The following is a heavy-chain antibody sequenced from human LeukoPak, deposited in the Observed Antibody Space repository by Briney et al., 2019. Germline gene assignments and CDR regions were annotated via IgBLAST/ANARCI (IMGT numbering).Heavy chain of an antibody. J-gene: IGHJ4*02. Sequence: GGSLRLSCAASGFTFSTYSMNWVRQAPGKGLEWVSSISSSSSYIYYADSVKGRFTISRDNAKNSLYLQMNSLRAEDTAVYYCARIDYGDYDATYYFDYWGQGTLVTVSS. V-gene: IGHV3-21*01. CDR2: ISSSSSYI. D-gene: IGHD4-17*01. CDR1: GFTFSTYS. CDR3: ARIDYGDYDATYYFDY.